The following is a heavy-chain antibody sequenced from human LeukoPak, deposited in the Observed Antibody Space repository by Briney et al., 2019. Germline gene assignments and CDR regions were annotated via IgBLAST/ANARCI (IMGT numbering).Heavy chain of an antibody. D-gene: IGHD6-13*01. J-gene: IGHJ4*02. CDR1: GGTFSSYA. V-gene: IGHV1-69*04. Sequence: SVKVSCKASGGTFSSYAISWVRQAPGQGLEWIGRIIPIFGIANYAQKFQGRVTITADKSTSTAYMELSSLRSEDTAVYYCARDGIAAAGRGFYDYWGQGTLVTVSS. CDR3: ARDGIAAAGRGFYDY. CDR2: IIPIFGIA.